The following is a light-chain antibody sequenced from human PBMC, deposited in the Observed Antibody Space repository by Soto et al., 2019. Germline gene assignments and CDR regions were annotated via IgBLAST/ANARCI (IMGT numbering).Light chain of an antibody. CDR3: SSYTTSSTAV. J-gene: IGLJ3*02. V-gene: IGLV2-14*03. CDR1: SSDVGAYNY. Sequence: QSGLTQPASVSGSPGQSITISCTGTSSDVGAYNYVSWYQQHPGRAPKVIIYDVTNRPSGVSNRFSGSKSGNTASLTISGLQAEDEADYYCSSYTTSSTAVFGGGTKLTV. CDR2: DVT.